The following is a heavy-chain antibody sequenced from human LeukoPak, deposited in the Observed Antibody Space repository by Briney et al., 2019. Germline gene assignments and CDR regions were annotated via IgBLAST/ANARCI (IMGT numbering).Heavy chain of an antibody. CDR2: IWYDGSNK. Sequence: GGSLILSCAASGFTFSSYGMHWVRQAPGKGLEWVAVIWYDGSNKYYADSVKGRFTISRDNSKNTLYLQMNSLRAEDTAVYYCAREGIAVAGPSKRPFDYWGQGTLVTVSS. CDR3: AREGIAVAGPSKRPFDY. J-gene: IGHJ4*02. V-gene: IGHV3-33*01. CDR1: GFTFSSYG. D-gene: IGHD6-19*01.